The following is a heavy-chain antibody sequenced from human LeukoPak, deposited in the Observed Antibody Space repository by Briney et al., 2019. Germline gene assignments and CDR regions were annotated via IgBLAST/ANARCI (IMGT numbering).Heavy chain of an antibody. CDR3: ARRNGYCSSTSCRYYFDY. D-gene: IGHD2-2*03. CDR1: GYSFTSCW. CDR2: IYPGDSDT. V-gene: IGHV5-51*01. J-gene: IGHJ4*02. Sequence: GESLKISCKGSGYSFTSCWIGWVRQMPGKGLEWMGIIYPGDSDTRYSPSFQGQVTISADKSISTAYLQWSSLKASDTAMYYCARRNGYCSSTSCRYYFDYWGQGTLVTVSS.